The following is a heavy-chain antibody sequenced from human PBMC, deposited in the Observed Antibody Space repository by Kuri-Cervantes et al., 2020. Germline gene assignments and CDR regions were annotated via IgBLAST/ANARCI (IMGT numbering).Heavy chain of an antibody. D-gene: IGHD2-21*02. V-gene: IGHV3-21*01. CDR2: ISSSSSYI. Sequence: GGSLRLSCAASGFTFSSYSMNWVRQAPGKGLEWVSSISSSSSYIYYADSVKGRFTISRDNSKNTLYLQMNSLRAEDTAVYYCARGLYLVTPPFDYWGQGTLVTVSS. CDR3: ARGLYLVTPPFDY. CDR1: GFTFSSYS. J-gene: IGHJ4*02.